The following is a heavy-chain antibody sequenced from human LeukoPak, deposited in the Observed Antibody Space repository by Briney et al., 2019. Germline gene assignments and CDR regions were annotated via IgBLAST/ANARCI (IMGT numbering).Heavy chain of an antibody. CDR3: ARDEGYCSSTSCSAFDY. D-gene: IGHD2-2*01. J-gene: IGHJ4*02. CDR2: IYYSGTT. CDR1: GGSISIYY. Sequence: SETLSLTYTVSGGSISIYYRSWIRQPPGKGLEWIGYIYYSGTTNYNPSLKSRVTISVDTSKNQFSLKLSSVTAADTAVYYCARDEGYCSSTSCSAFDYWGQGTLVTVSS. V-gene: IGHV4-59*01.